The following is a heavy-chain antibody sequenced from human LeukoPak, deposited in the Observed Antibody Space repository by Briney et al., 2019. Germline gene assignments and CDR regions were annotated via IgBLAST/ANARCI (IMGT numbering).Heavy chain of an antibody. D-gene: IGHD5-18*01. Sequence: SQTLSLTCAISGDSVSSNSAAWNWIRQSPSRGLEWLGRTYYRSKWYNDYAVSVKSRITINPDTSKNQFSLQLNSVTPEDTAVYYCAREGYSYGDNYYYYYYMDVWGKGTTVTVSS. CDR3: AREGYSYGDNYYYYYYMDV. CDR1: GDSVSSNSAA. CDR2: TYYRSKWYN. V-gene: IGHV6-1*01. J-gene: IGHJ6*03.